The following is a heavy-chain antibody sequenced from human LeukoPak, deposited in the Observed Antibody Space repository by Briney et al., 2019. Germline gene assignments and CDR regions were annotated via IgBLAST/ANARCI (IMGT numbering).Heavy chain of an antibody. J-gene: IGHJ4*02. D-gene: IGHD3-16*02. V-gene: IGHV1-69*13. CDR1: GGTFSSYA. CDR3: ASPRIWGSYRSLDY. Sequence: GASVKVSCKASGGTFSSYAISWVRQAPGQGLEWMGGIIPIFGTASYAQKFQGRVTITADESTSTAYMELSSLRSEDTAVYYCASPRIWGSYRSLDYWGQGTLVTVSS. CDR2: IIPIFGTA.